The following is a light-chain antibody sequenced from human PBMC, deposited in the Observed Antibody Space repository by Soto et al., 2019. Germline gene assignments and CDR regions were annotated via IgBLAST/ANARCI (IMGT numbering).Light chain of an antibody. CDR2: DVS. CDR1: SSDVGSYNY. J-gene: IGLJ2*01. CDR3: SSYTSSSTVV. Sequence: QSPLTQPASVSRSPGQSITISCTGTSSDVGSYNYVSWYQQHPGKAPKLMIYDVSNRPSGVSNRFSGSKSGNTASLTISGLQAEDEADFYCSSYTSSSTVVFGGGTKLTVL. V-gene: IGLV2-14*01.